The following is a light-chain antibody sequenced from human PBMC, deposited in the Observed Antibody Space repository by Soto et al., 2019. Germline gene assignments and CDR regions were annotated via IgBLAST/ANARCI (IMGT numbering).Light chain of an antibody. J-gene: IGKJ5*01. CDR3: QQSYSLSPIT. CDR1: ETISTF. Sequence: DIQMTQSPSSLSASIGDRVTITCRASETISTFLNWYQHKPGRAPKLLIYAASRLQSGVPSRFSGSGSGTDFTLTINGLQPEDFVSYYCQQSYSLSPITFGQGTRLEIK. CDR2: AAS. V-gene: IGKV1-39*01.